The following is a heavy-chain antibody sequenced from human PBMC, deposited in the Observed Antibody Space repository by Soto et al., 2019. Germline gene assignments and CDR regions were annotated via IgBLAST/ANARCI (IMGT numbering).Heavy chain of an antibody. CDR2: ISGSGGST. V-gene: IGHV3-23*01. CDR1: GFTFSSYA. Sequence: EVQLLESGGGLVQPGGSLRLSCAASGFTFSSYAMSWVRQAPGKGLEWVSAISGSGGSTYYADSVKGRFTISRDNSKNTLYLQMNSLRAEDTAVYYCAKSPSSGWYFAGYFDYWGQGTLVTVSS. J-gene: IGHJ4*02. CDR3: AKSPSSGWYFAGYFDY. D-gene: IGHD6-19*01.